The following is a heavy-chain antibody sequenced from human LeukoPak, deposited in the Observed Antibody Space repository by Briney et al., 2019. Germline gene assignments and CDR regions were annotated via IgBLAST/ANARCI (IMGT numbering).Heavy chain of an antibody. Sequence: GGSLRLSCAASGFTFSSYSMNCVRQAPGKGLEWVSSISSSSSYIYYADSVKGRFTISRDNAKNSLYLQMNRLRAEDTAVYYCARGAGSSWYLGYYFDYWGQGTLVTVSS. D-gene: IGHD6-13*01. CDR1: GFTFSSYS. CDR2: ISSSSSYI. V-gene: IGHV3-21*01. J-gene: IGHJ4*02. CDR3: ARGAGSSWYLGYYFDY.